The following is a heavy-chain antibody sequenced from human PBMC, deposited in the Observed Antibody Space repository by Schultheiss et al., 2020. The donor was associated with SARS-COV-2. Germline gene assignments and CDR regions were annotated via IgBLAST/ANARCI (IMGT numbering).Heavy chain of an antibody. CDR3: ARGPLARHIVVVPAAHAYMDV. J-gene: IGHJ6*03. Sequence: GESLKISCAASGFTFSSYSMNWVRQAPGKGLEWVAVISYDGSNKYYADSVKGRFTISRHNSKNTLYLQMNSLRAEDTAVYYCARGPLARHIVVVPAAHAYMDVWGKGTTVTVSS. CDR1: GFTFSSYS. D-gene: IGHD2-2*01. CDR2: ISYDGSNK. V-gene: IGHV3-30*03.